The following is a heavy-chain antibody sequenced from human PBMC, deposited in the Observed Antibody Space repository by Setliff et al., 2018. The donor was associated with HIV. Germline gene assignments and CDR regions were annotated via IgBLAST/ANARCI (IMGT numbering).Heavy chain of an antibody. CDR3: ASAPYTGSHPFHY. Sequence: GASVKVSCKASGDIFRSNGIAWVRQAPGQRLEWMGGITPVFGISTYARKFQGRVSMTADESTNTAYMELSSLGSEDTAIYYCASAPYTGSHPFHYWGQGTLVTVSS. D-gene: IGHD1-1*01. J-gene: IGHJ4*02. CDR2: ITPVFGIS. CDR1: GDIFRSNG. V-gene: IGHV1-69*13.